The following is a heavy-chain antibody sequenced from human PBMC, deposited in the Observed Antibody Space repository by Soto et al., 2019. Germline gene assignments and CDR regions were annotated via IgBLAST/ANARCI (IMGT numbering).Heavy chain of an antibody. CDR2: ISSSSSYI. Sequence: EVQLVESGGGLVKPGGSLRLSCAASGFTFSSYSMNWVRQAPGKGLEWVSSISSSSSYIYYADSVKGRFTISRDNAKNSLYLQMNSLRAEDTAVYYCARDKRSSGWYADYWGQGTLVTVSS. CDR3: ARDKRSSGWYADY. CDR1: GFTFSSYS. J-gene: IGHJ4*02. V-gene: IGHV3-21*01. D-gene: IGHD6-19*01.